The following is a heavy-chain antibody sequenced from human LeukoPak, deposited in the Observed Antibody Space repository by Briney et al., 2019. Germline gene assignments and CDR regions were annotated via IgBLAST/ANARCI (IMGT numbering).Heavy chain of an antibody. Sequence: GGSLRLSCAASGFTFGSYAMSWVRQAPGKGLEWVSAISGSGGSTYYADSVKGRFTISRDNSKNTLYLQMNSLRAEDTAVYYCAKAVRGIGSLDYWGQGTLVTVSS. CDR2: ISGSGGST. D-gene: IGHD3-10*01. J-gene: IGHJ4*02. V-gene: IGHV3-23*01. CDR1: GFTFGSYA. CDR3: AKAVRGIGSLDY.